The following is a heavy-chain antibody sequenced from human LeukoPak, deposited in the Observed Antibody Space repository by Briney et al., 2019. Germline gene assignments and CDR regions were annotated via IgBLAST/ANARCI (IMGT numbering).Heavy chain of an antibody. Sequence: GGSLRLSCVVSGFTFSTYGMHWVRQAPGKGLEWVAFIRYDGSNKYYADSVKGRFTISRDNSKNTLYLQMNSLRAEDTAVYYCAKVGFQLPDYWGQGTLVTVSS. CDR3: AKVGFQLPDY. V-gene: IGHV3-30*02. D-gene: IGHD2-2*01. CDR1: GFTFSTYG. J-gene: IGHJ4*02. CDR2: IRYDGSNK.